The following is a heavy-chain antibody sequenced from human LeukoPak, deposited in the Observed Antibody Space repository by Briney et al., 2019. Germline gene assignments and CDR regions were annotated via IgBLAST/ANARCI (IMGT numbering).Heavy chain of an antibody. J-gene: IGHJ4*02. D-gene: IGHD4-17*01. CDR3: AGDGDYGDYFDY. Sequence: PSETLSLTCTVSGGSISSYYWSWIRQPPGKGLEWIGYIYYSGSTNYNPSLKSRVTISVDTSKNQFSLKLSSVTAADTAVYYCAGDGDYGDYFDYWGQGTLVTVSS. CDR2: IYYSGST. V-gene: IGHV4-59*01. CDR1: GGSISSYY.